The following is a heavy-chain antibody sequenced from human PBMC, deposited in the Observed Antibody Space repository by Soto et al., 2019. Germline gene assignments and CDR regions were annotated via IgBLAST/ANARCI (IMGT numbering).Heavy chain of an antibody. CDR2: INPKSGGT. J-gene: IGHJ6*02. D-gene: IGHD2-8*01. CDR1: GYSFTDYH. Sequence: QVQLVQSGAEVKKPGASVKVSCKASGYSFTDYHIHWVRQAPGQGLEWLGRINPKSGGTSTAQKFQGWFTRTTDPAISPASMELTRLTSDDTAIYYCARGDSTDCSNGVCSFFYNHDMDVWGQGTTVTVSS. V-gene: IGHV1-2*04. CDR3: ARGDSTDCSNGVCSFFYNHDMDV.